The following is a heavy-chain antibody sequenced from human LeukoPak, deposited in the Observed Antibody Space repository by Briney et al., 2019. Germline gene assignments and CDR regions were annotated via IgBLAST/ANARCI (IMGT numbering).Heavy chain of an antibody. Sequence: PGGSLRLSCAASGFTFSSYWMSWVRQAPGKGLEWVANIKQDGSEKYYVDSVKGRFTISRDNAKNSLYLQMNSLRAEDTAVYYCARAISSIWSFYYYYMDVWGKGTTVTVSS. J-gene: IGHJ6*03. CDR3: ARAISSIWSFYYYYMDV. CDR1: GFTFSSYW. CDR2: IKQDGSEK. D-gene: IGHD6-13*01. V-gene: IGHV3-7*01.